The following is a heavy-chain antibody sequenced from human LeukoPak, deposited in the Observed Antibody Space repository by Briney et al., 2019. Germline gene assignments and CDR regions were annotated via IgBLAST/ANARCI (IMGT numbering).Heavy chain of an antibody. Sequence: SQTLSLTCTVSGGSISSCSYYWSWSRQPAGKGLEWIGRIYNSGSTHYNPSPKSRVTITIDTAKNQISLKLSSGTAAGTAVYFCAGLSGENYGYFSWWGPGTLVSVAS. CDR3: AGLSGENYGYFSW. CDR1: GGSISSCSYY. D-gene: IGHD5-18*01. J-gene: IGHJ4*02. CDR2: IYNSGST. V-gene: IGHV4-61*02.